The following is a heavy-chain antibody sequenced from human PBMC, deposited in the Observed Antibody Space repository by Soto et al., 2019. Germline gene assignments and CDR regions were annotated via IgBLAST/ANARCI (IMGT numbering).Heavy chain of an antibody. Sequence: SETLSLTCTVSGGSISSSSYYWGWIRQPPGKGLEWIGSIYYSGNTYYNPSLRSRVTISVDTSKNQFSLDLSSVTAADTAVYYCATMGTPVTGLYYFDYWGQGTLVTVSS. CDR2: IYYSGNT. D-gene: IGHD4-17*01. CDR1: GGSISSSSYY. J-gene: IGHJ4*02. V-gene: IGHV4-39*01. CDR3: ATMGTPVTGLYYFDY.